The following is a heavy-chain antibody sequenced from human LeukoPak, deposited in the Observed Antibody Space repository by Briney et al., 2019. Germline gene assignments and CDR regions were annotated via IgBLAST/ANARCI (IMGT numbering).Heavy chain of an antibody. CDR2: ISSSSSYI. CDR1: GFTFSSYS. V-gene: IGHV3-21*01. D-gene: IGHD5-18*01. J-gene: IGHJ5*02. Sequence: GGSLRLSCAASGFTFSSYSMNWVRQAPGKGLEWVSSISSSSSYIYYADSVKGRFTISRDNAKNSLYLQMNSLKAEDTAVYYCARYSYGPNRVDPWGQGTLVTVSS. CDR3: ARYSYGPNRVDP.